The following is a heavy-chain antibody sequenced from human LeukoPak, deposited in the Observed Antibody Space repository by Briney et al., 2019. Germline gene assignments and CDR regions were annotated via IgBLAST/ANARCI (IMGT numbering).Heavy chain of an antibody. Sequence: ASVKVSCKXSGYTFTSYGISWVRQAPGQGLEWMGWISAYNGNTNYAQKLQGRVTMTTDTSTSTAYMELRSLRSDDTAVYYCARTPTYYYYMDVWGKGTTVTVSS. J-gene: IGHJ6*03. CDR3: ARTPTYYYYMDV. V-gene: IGHV1-18*01. CDR1: GYTFTSYG. D-gene: IGHD4-17*01. CDR2: ISAYNGNT.